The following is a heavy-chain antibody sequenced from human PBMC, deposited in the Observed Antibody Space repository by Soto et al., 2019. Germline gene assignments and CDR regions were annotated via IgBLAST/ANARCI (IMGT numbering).Heavy chain of an antibody. CDR1: GFTVSSNY. CDR3: ASVYSSSSSYYYGMDV. V-gene: IGHV3-53*02. J-gene: IGHJ6*02. CDR2: IYSGGST. Sequence: EVQLVETGGGLIQPGGSLRLSCAASGFTVSSNYMSWVRQAPGKGLEWVSVIYSGGSTYYADSVKGRFTISRDNSKKTLYLQMNSRRAEDTAVYYCASVYSSSSSYYYGMDVWGQGTKVTVSS. D-gene: IGHD6-6*01.